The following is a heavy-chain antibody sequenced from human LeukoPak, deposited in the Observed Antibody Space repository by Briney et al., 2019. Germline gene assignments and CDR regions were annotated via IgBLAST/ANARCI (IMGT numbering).Heavy chain of an antibody. CDR2: MYYSGST. CDR3: ARLLKYNGSYYCDF. J-gene: IGHJ4*02. D-gene: IGHD1-26*01. V-gene: IGHV4-39*01. Sequence: SETLSLTCTVSGGSVSSTRHYWGWIRQPPGKGLEWIGNMYYSGSTYYNPSLRSRVTTSVDTTKNQFSLKLGSVTAADTAVYYCARLLKYNGSYYCDFWGQGTLVTVSS. CDR1: GGSVSSTRHY.